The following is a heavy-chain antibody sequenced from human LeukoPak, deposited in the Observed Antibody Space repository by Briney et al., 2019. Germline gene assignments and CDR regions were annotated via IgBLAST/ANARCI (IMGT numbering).Heavy chain of an antibody. CDR2: IYYSGST. J-gene: IGHJ4*02. V-gene: IGHV4-39*01. CDR3: ARHRGYTYGPDY. D-gene: IGHD5-18*01. CDR1: GGSISSSSFY. Sequence: SETLSLTCTVSGGSISSSSFYWGWIRQPPGKGLEWIGSIYYSGSTYYNPSLKSRVTISVDTSKNQFSLKLNSVTAADTAMYYCARHRGYTYGPDYWGQGALVTVSS.